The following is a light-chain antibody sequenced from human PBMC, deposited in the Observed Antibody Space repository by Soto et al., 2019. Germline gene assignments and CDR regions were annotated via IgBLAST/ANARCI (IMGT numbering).Light chain of an antibody. V-gene: IGLV2-14*03. J-gene: IGLJ1*01. CDR3: AAETASTPVYV. CDR1: RTDVADGYDY. CDR2: DVR. Sequence: SVLTQPASVSGSPGQSIAIPCTGGRTDVADGYDYVSWYQQHPGQAPHLIIYDVRNRPSGVSDRFYGSKSDNTAFLTISGPQAEYEAEYNYAAETASTPVYVFETWTKVTF.